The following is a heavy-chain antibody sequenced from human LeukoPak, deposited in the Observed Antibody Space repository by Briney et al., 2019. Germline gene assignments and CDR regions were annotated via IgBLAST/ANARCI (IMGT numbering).Heavy chain of an antibody. V-gene: IGHV1-2*02. CDR2: INPYSGGT. Sequence: ASVKVSCKSSGYKFVDYYIHWVRQAPGQGLEWMGWINPYSGGTNYARKFQGRVTMTRNTSISTAYMELSSLRSEDTAVYYCARDGATPTFYWGQGTLVTVSS. D-gene: IGHD4/OR15-4a*01. J-gene: IGHJ4*02. CDR3: ARDGATPTFY. CDR1: GYKFVDYY.